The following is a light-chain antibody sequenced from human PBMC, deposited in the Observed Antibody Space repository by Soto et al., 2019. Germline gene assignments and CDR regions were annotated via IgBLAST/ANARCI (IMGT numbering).Light chain of an antibody. V-gene: IGLV2-14*01. CDR3: SSYRSSSTYVV. Sequence: QSELTQPASVSASPGESITISCTGTTSDVGGYKYVSWYQQHPGKAPKLMIYQVSNRPSGVSDRFSGSKSGNTASLTISGVQAEDEAYYYCSSYRSSSTYVVFGGGTKLTVL. J-gene: IGLJ2*01. CDR1: TSDVGGYKY. CDR2: QVS.